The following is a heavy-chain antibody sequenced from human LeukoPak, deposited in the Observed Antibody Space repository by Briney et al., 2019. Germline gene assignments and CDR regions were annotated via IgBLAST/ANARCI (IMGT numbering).Heavy chain of an antibody. CDR1: GGSISDYY. V-gene: IGHV4-4*07. CDR3: ARVSLLPAASNYYFAY. CDR2: IYTTGST. D-gene: IGHD2-2*01. Sequence: SETLSLTCTVSGGSISDYYWSWIRQPAGKGLEWIGRIYTTGSTDYNPSLKSRVTISVDTSKNQFSLKLSSVTAADTAVYYCARVSLLPAASNYYFAYWGQGTLVTVSS. J-gene: IGHJ4*02.